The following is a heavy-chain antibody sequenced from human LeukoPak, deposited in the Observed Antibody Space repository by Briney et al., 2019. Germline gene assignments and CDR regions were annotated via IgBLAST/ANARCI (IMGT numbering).Heavy chain of an antibody. CDR2: ISVYNDNT. CDR3: ARAIVVVPAAPIDWFDP. D-gene: IGHD2-2*01. V-gene: IGHV1-18*01. Sequence: ASVKVSCKASGYTFSNYGISWVRQAPGQGLEWMGWISVYNDNTNYAQRLQGRVIMTTDTSTSTAYMELSSLRSEDTAVYYCARAIVVVPAAPIDWFDPWGQGTLVTVSS. CDR1: GYTFSNYG. J-gene: IGHJ5*02.